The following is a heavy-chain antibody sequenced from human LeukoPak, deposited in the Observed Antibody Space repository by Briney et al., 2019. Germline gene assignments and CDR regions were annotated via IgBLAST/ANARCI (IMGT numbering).Heavy chain of an antibody. CDR1: GGSFSGYY. CDR2: INHSGST. J-gene: IGHJ4*02. D-gene: IGHD6-25*01. CDR3: SSGPFFDY. Sequence: SEALSLTCAVYGGSFSGYYWSWIRQPPGKGLEWIGEINHSGSTNYNPSLKSRVTISVDTSKNQFSLKLSSVTAADTAVYFCSSGPFFDYWGQGTLVTVSS. V-gene: IGHV4-34*01.